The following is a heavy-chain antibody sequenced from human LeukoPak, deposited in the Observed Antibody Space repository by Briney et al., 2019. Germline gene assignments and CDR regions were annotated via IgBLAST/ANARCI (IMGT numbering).Heavy chain of an antibody. CDR2: ISAYNGNT. CDR1: GYTFTTYR. J-gene: IGHJ5*02. Sequence: GASVKVSCKASGYTFTTYRISWVRQAPGQGLEWMGWISAYNGNTNYAQSLQGRVTMTTDTSTSTAYMELRSLRSDDTAVYYCARDTVVGGSNWFDPWGQGTLVTVSS. D-gene: IGHD3-16*01. V-gene: IGHV1-18*01. CDR3: ARDTVVGGSNWFDP.